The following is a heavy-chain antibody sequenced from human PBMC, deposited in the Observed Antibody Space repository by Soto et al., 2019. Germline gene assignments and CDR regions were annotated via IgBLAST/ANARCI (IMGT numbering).Heavy chain of an antibody. V-gene: IGHV3-64D*06. D-gene: IGHD2-15*01. Sequence: GGSLRLSCSVSGFTFSKYAMHWVRQAPGKGLEYVSGITSDGDSTWHADSVKDRFTISRDNSKNTLFLQMSSLRVEDTAIYFCVKGNQLLRYYFEFWGPGTLVTVS. CDR3: VKGNQLLRYYFEF. CDR2: ITSDGDST. CDR1: GFTFSKYA. J-gene: IGHJ4*01.